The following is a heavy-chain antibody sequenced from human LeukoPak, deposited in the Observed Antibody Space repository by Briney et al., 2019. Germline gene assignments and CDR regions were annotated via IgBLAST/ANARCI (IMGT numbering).Heavy chain of an antibody. CDR1: GYSISSGYY. J-gene: IGHJ4*02. V-gene: IGHV4-38-2*02. CDR2: IYHSGST. CDR3: ARIGGGITGPFDY. Sequence: PSETLSLTCTVSGYSISSGYYWGWIRQPPGKGLEWIGSIYHSGSTYYNPSLKSRVTISVDTSKNQFSLKLGSVTAADTAVYYCARIGGGITGPFDYWGQGTLVTVSS. D-gene: IGHD1-20*01.